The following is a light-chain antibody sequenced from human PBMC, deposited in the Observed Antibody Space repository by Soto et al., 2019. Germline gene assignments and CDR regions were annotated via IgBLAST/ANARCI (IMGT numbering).Light chain of an antibody. V-gene: IGLV2-14*03. CDR3: LSHTTSRTYV. CDR2: NIN. Sequence: QAVLTQPASVSGSPGQSITISCSGTSGDIGAYEYVSWYQQHPGKPPKLMIYNINNRPSGVSYRFSGSKSGNTASLTISRLQTEDEADYYCLSHTTSRTYVFGPGTKVTVL. CDR1: SGDIGAYEY. J-gene: IGLJ1*01.